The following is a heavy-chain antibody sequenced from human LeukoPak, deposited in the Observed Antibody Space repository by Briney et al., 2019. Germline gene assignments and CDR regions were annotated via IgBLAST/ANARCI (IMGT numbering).Heavy chain of an antibody. CDR3: AKVSIAVAGPFDY. D-gene: IGHD6-19*01. J-gene: IGHJ4*02. CDR2: ISWNSGSI. V-gene: IGHV3-9*01. CDR1: GFIFDDYA. Sequence: GGSLRLSCAASGFIFDDYAMHWVRRAPGKGLEWVSGISWNSGSIDYADSVKGRFTISRDNAKNSLYLQMNSLRVEDTALYYCAKVSIAVAGPFDYWGQGTLVTVSS.